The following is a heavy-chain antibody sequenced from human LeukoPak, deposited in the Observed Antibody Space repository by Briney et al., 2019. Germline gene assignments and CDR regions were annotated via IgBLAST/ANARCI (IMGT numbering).Heavy chain of an antibody. J-gene: IGHJ4*02. CDR2: IYDSGST. CDR3: ARQRGLSFDF. V-gene: IGHV4-59*01. CDR1: GGSIRNYY. Sequence: SETLSLTCTVSGGSIRNYYWNWIRQPPGKGLEWIGHIYDSGSTNYNPSLRSRVTMSVDTSKNQFSLKVTSVTAADTAVYYCARQRGLSFDFWGQGTLVTVAS. D-gene: IGHD1-26*01.